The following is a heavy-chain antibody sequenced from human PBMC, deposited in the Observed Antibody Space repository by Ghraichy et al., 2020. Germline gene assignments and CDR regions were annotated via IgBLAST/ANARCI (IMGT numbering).Heavy chain of an antibody. D-gene: IGHD2-2*01. V-gene: IGHV4-59*01. CDR2: IYYSGST. CDR1: GGSISSYY. J-gene: IGHJ6*02. CDR3: ASDVVPSATKYGLDV. Sequence: SQTLSLTCTVSGGSISSYYWDWIRQPPGKGLEWIGYIYYSGSTNYNTSLKSRVTISVDPSKNPFSLQLSSVTAADTAVYYCASDVVPSATKYGLDVWGQGTTVTVSS.